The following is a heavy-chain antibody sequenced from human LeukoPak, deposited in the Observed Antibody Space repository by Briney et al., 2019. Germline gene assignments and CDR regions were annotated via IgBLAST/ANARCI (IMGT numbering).Heavy chain of an antibody. Sequence: GESLKISCKGSGYSFTSYWIGWVRQMPGKGLEWMGIIYPGDSDTRYSPSFQGQVTISADKSISTAYLQWGSLEASDTTIYYCATRPIRYHPGYWGQGTPVTVSS. CDR3: ATRPIRYHPGY. D-gene: IGHD3-16*01. CDR1: GYSFTSYW. V-gene: IGHV5-51*01. J-gene: IGHJ4*02. CDR2: IYPGDSDT.